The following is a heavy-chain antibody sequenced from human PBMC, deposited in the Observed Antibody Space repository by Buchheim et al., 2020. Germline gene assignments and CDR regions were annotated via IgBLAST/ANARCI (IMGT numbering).Heavy chain of an antibody. J-gene: IGHJ5*02. D-gene: IGHD3-3*01. V-gene: IGHV4-59*01. Sequence: QVQLQESGPGLVKPSETLSLTCTVSGGSINSYYWSWIRQPPGKGLEWIGYVYYSGTTNYNPSLKSRATISVETSKNQFSLKLTSVTAADTAVYYCAIVHLTIFGVAIIPNWFDLWGQGAL. CDR2: VYYSGTT. CDR3: AIVHLTIFGVAIIPNWFDL. CDR1: GGSINSYY.